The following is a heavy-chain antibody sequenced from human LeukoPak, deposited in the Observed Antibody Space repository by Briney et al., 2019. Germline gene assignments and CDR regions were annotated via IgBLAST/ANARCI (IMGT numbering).Heavy chain of an antibody. CDR2: ISSSSSNI. Sequence: GGSLRLSCAASGFTFSSYSMNWVRQAPGKGLEWVSSISSSSSNIYYADSVKGRFTISRDNAKNSLYLQMNSLRAEDTAVYYCARDGGPTVVTPPYWGQGTLVTVSS. V-gene: IGHV3-21*01. J-gene: IGHJ4*02. CDR1: GFTFSSYS. D-gene: IGHD4-23*01. CDR3: ARDGGPTVVTPPY.